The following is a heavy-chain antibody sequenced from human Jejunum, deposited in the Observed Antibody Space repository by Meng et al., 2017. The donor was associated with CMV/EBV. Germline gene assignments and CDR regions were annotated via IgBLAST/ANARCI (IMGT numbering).Heavy chain of an antibody. J-gene: IGHJ5*02. CDR1: GFTFRDYW. CDR3: ARGGIILPAAMGLDP. V-gene: IGHV3-7*01. Sequence: SGFTFRDYWMSWVRQAPGKGLEWVANIKQDESEKNYVDSVKGRFTISRDNAKNSLYLRMNSLRAEDTAVYYCARGGIILPAAMGLDPWGQGTLVTVSS. CDR2: IKQDESEK. D-gene: IGHD2-2*01.